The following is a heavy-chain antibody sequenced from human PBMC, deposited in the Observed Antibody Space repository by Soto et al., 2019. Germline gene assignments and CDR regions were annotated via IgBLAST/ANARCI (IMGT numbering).Heavy chain of an antibody. CDR1: GDSISSTNYY. J-gene: IGHJ5*02. Sequence: SETLSLPCTVSGDSISSTNYYWAWIRQPPGKGLEWMGSIFYSGSTYYNPALKSRLSMSVDTSKNQFSLKVTSVTAADTALYYWATPKYSSSSLAPGGQGILVPVSS. D-gene: IGHD6-6*01. V-gene: IGHV4-39*01. CDR3: ATPKYSSSSLAP. CDR2: IFYSGST.